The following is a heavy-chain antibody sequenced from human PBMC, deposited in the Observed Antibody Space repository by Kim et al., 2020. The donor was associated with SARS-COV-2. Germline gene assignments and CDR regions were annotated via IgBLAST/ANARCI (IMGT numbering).Heavy chain of an antibody. Sequence: GGSLRLSCAASGFPFRSYGIHWVRQAPGKGLEWVAVISSDASYKYYADSVKGRFTISRDNSKNTVYLQMNSLRVEDTAVYYCASFELWGQGTLVTVSS. CDR3: ASFEL. D-gene: IGHD3-9*01. J-gene: IGHJ4*02. V-gene: IGHV3-33*01. CDR2: ISSDASYK. CDR1: GFPFRSYG.